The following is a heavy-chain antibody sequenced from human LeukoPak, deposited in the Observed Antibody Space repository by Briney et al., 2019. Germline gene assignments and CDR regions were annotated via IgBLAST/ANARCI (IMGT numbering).Heavy chain of an antibody. CDR3: ARVRTSYCSSTSCQGFDY. CDR1: GYTFSRYG. D-gene: IGHD2-2*01. CDR2: ISTYNGNT. V-gene: IGHV1-18*01. J-gene: IGHJ4*02. Sequence: ASVKVSCKASGYTFSRYGITWVRQAPGQGLEWMGWISTYNGNTNYAQKFQGRVTMTRDTSISTAYMELSRLRSDDTAVYYCARVRTSYCSSTSCQGFDYWGQGTLVTVSS.